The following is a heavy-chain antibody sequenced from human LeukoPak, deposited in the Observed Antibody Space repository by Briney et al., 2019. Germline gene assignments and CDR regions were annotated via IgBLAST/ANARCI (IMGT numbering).Heavy chain of an antibody. J-gene: IGHJ5*02. Sequence: SETLSLTCIVSGGSISSSNYYWGWIRQPPGKGLEWIGSIFYSGSTYYNPSLKSRVTISADTSMKQFSLKLRSVTAADTAVYYCARHARMGAATSQGWFDPWGQGTLVTVSS. CDR2: IFYSGST. CDR1: GGSISSSNYY. CDR3: ARHARMGAATSQGWFDP. V-gene: IGHV4-39*01. D-gene: IGHD2-15*01.